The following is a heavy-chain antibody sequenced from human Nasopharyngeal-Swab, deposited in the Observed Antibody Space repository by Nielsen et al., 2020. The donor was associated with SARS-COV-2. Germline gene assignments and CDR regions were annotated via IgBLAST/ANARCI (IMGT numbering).Heavy chain of an antibody. Sequence: GGSLRLSCAASGFTFDDYAMHWVRPAPGKGLEWVSGISWNSGSIGYADSVKGRFTISRDNAKNSLYLQMNSLRAEDTALYYCATLTGDYYYYGMDVWGQGTTVTVSS. J-gene: IGHJ6*02. D-gene: IGHD7-27*01. CDR2: ISWNSGSI. V-gene: IGHV3-9*01. CDR3: ATLTGDYYYYGMDV. CDR1: GFTFDDYA.